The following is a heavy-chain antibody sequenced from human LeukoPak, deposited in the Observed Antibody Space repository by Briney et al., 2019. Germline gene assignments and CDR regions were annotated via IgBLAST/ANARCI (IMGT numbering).Heavy chain of an antibody. CDR2: IVVGSGNT. V-gene: IGHV1-58*02. CDR1: GFTFTSSA. J-gene: IGHJ5*02. CDR3: AILRYNWNNLDP. Sequence: TSVKVSCKASGFTFTSSAMQWVRQARGQRLEWIGWIVVGSGNTNYAQKFQERVTITRDMSTSTAYMELSSLRSEDTAVYYCAILRYNWNNLDPWGQGTLVTVSS. D-gene: IGHD1-1*01.